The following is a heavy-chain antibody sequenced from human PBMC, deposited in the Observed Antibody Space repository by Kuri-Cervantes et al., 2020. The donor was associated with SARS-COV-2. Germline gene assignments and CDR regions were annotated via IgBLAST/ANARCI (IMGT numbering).Heavy chain of an antibody. Sequence: GSLRLSCAVSGYSISSGYFGGWIRQPAGKGLEWIGPIYTSGNTNYNPSLKSRVTMSVDTSKNQFSLKLSSVTAADTALYYCARHTIFGSHDSFDIWGQGKMVTVSS. V-gene: IGHV4-4*07. J-gene: IGHJ3*02. CDR3: ARHTIFGSHDSFDI. CDR2: IYTSGNT. D-gene: IGHD3-3*01. CDR1: GYSISSGYF.